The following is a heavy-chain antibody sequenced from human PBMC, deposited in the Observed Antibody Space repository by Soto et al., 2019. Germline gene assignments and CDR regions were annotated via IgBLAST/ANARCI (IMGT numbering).Heavy chain of an antibody. J-gene: IGHJ6*02. CDR3: AKVAAVAKYYSYGMDV. CDR2: INSDGSST. Sequence: GGSLRLSCAASGFTLSSYAMSWVRQAPGKGLVWVSRINSDGSSTSYADSVKGRFTISRDNSKNTLYLQMTSLRSEDAAVYYCAKVAAVAKYYSYGMDVWGQGATVTVSS. V-gene: IGHV3-74*01. CDR1: GFTLSSYA. D-gene: IGHD6-19*01.